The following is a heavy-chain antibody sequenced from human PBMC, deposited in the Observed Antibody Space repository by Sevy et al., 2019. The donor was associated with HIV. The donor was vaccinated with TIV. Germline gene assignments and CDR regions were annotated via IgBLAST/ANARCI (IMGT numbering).Heavy chain of an antibody. CDR2: ISTSNFNT. D-gene: IGHD2-2*02. Sequence: ASVKVSCKASSYTIGNFGMTWVRQTPGQGLEWMGWISTSNFNTKYAQKFQGRATLTTDTSTSTVYMELTNLKSDDTAVYFCARGASIPATIPDYFDSWGQGTLVTVSS. V-gene: IGHV1-18*01. CDR3: ARGASIPATIPDYFDS. J-gene: IGHJ4*02. CDR1: SYTIGNFG.